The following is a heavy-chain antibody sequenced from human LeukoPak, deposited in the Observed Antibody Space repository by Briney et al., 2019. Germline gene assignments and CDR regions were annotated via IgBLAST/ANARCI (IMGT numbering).Heavy chain of an antibody. CDR1: GYSISSGYY. CDR2: VYHSGST. V-gene: IGHV4-38-2*02. Sequence: SETLSLTCTVSGYSISSGYYWVWIRQPPGKGLEWIGSVYHSGSTYYNPSLKSRVTISVDTSKNQFSLKLSSVTAADTAVYYCARVVSVYYDSSGYYHAFDIWGQGTMVTVSS. D-gene: IGHD3-22*01. CDR3: ARVVSVYYDSSGYYHAFDI. J-gene: IGHJ3*02.